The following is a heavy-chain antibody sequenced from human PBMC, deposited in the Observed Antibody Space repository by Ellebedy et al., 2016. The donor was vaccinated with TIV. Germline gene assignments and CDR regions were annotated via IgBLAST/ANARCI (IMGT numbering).Heavy chain of an antibody. Sequence: GESLKISCAASGFSFRSYWMSWVRQAPGKGLEWVANIYQDGSDEYYVDSVKGRFTISRDNDNKALFLQMNSLRVEDTAVYYCARRGSYGDYAVHVNNWFDSWGQGTPVTVSP. V-gene: IGHV3-7*01. CDR1: GFSFRSYW. D-gene: IGHD4-17*01. CDR3: ARRGSYGDYAVHVNNWFDS. J-gene: IGHJ5*01. CDR2: IYQDGSDE.